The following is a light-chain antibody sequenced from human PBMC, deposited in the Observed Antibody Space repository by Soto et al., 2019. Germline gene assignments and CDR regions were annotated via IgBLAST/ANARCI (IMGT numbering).Light chain of an antibody. Sequence: EIVMTQSPAALSVSQGERATLSCRASQSVSDNLAWYQQKPGQAPMRLIFGTSTRATGIPARFSGSGSGTEFTLTISSLQSEDFAVYSCQQYKNWPPWTFGKGTKVDIK. CDR2: GTS. J-gene: IGKJ1*01. CDR3: QQYKNWPPWT. V-gene: IGKV3-15*01. CDR1: QSVSDN.